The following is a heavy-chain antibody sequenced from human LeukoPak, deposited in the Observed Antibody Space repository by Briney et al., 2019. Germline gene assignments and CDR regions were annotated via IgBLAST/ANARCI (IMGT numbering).Heavy chain of an antibody. J-gene: IGHJ4*01. D-gene: IGHD2-2*01. CDR1: GFTFSNYA. CDR2: ISYDGSNK. CDR3: ARSIVVVPAVDDY. Sequence: GSLRLSCAASGFTFSNYAMHWVRHAPGKGLEWVAVISYDGSNKYYADSVKGRFTISRDNSKNTLYLQMNSLRAEDTAVYYCARSIVVVPAVDDYWAHGTLVTVSS. V-gene: IGHV3-30*04.